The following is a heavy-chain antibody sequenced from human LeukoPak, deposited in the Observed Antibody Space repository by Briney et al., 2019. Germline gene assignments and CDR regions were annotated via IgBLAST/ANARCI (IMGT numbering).Heavy chain of an antibody. D-gene: IGHD2-21*02. Sequence: SVKVSCKASGGTFSSYAISWVRQAPGQGLEWMGGIIPIFGTANYAQKFQGRVTITTDESTSTAYMELSSLRSEDTAVYYCARDFGDYYHFDYWGQGTLVTVSS. CDR2: IIPIFGTA. J-gene: IGHJ4*02. V-gene: IGHV1-69*05. CDR1: GGTFSSYA. CDR3: ARDFGDYYHFDY.